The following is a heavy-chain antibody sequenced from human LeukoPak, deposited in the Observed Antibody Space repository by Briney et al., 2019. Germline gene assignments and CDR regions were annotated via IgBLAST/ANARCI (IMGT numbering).Heavy chain of an antibody. Sequence: KSSETLSLTCTVSGGSISSGDYYWSWIRQPPGKGLEWIGYIYYSGSTYYNPSLKSRVTISVDTSKNQFSLKLSSVTAADTAVYYCAKGGWFGEPSSPYYFDYWGQGTLVTVSS. CDR2: IYYSGST. CDR3: AKGGWFGEPSSPYYFDY. J-gene: IGHJ4*02. CDR1: GGSISSGDYY. V-gene: IGHV4-30-4*01. D-gene: IGHD3-10*01.